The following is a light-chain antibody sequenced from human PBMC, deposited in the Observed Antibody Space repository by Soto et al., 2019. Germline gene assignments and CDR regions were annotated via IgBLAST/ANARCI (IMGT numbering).Light chain of an antibody. Sequence: QSVLTQPPSASGTPGQRVTISCSGSSSNIGSNTVNWFRQLPGTAPELLIYSNDQRPSGVPDRFSGSKSGTSASLAISGLHSEDEADYYCAAWDDSLNGAVFGGGTQLTVL. CDR2: SND. CDR1: SSNIGSNT. V-gene: IGLV1-44*01. CDR3: AAWDDSLNGAV. J-gene: IGLJ7*01.